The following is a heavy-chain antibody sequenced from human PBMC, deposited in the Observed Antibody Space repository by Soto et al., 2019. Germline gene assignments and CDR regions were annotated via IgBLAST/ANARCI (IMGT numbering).Heavy chain of an antibody. J-gene: IGHJ5*02. CDR3: ARGYKAVAATYWFDP. CDR2: IYYSGST. CDR1: GGSISIGGYY. D-gene: IGHD2-15*01. Sequence: PSETLSLTCTVSGGSISIGGYYWSWIRQHPGKGLEWIGYIYYSGSTYYNPSLKSRVTISVDTSKNQFSLKLSPVTAADTAVYYCARGYKAVAATYWFDPWGQGTLVTVSS. V-gene: IGHV4-31*03.